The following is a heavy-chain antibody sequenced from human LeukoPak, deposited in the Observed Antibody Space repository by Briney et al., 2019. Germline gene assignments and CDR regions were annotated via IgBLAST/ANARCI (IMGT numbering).Heavy chain of an antibody. CDR3: ARDVGATSDFDY. CDR2: IDPNSGGT. D-gene: IGHD1-26*01. J-gene: IGHJ4*02. Sequence: SSVKVSCKASRHTFTRYYMLWVRQAPGQGLEWMGWIDPNSGGTNYAQKFQGRVTMTRDTSISTAYMELSRLRSDDTAVYYCARDVGATSDFDYWGQGTLVTVSS. CDR1: RHTFTRYY. V-gene: IGHV1-2*02.